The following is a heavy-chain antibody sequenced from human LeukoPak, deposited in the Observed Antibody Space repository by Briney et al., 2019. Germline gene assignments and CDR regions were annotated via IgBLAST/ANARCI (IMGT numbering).Heavy chain of an antibody. CDR1: GGSISSSSYY. V-gene: IGHV4-39*07. D-gene: IGHD2-2*01. J-gene: IGHJ5*02. Sequence: SETLSLTCTVSGGSISSSSYYWGWIRQPPGKGLEWIGSIYYSGSTYYNPSLKSRVTISVDTSKNQCSLKLSSVTAADTAVYYCARDSMDWFDPWGQGTLVTVSS. CDR2: IYYSGST. CDR3: ARDSMDWFDP.